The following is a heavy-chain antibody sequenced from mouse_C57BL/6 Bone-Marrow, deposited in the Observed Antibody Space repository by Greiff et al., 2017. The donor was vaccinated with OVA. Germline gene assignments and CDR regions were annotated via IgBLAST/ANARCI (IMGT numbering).Heavy chain of an antibody. J-gene: IGHJ4*01. CDR2: INPNNGGT. V-gene: IGHV1-26*01. CDR3: ARDDYDRARDY. CDR1: GYTFTDYY. Sequence: EVQLQQSGPELVKPGASVKISCKASGYTFTDYYMNWVKQSHGKSLEWIGDINPNNGGTSYNQKFKGKATLTVDKSSSTAYMELRSLTSEDSAVYYCARDDYDRARDYWGQGTSVTVSS. D-gene: IGHD2-4*01.